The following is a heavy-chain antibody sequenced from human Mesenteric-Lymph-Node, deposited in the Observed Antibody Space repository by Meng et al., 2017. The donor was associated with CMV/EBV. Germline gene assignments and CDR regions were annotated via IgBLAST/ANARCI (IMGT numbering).Heavy chain of an antibody. CDR2: IYHNGDT. CDR1: GASINNHY. J-gene: IGHJ6*02. CDR3: ARDLETGGRYLLFGVDV. V-gene: IGHV4-59*11. Sequence: GSLRLSCTVSGASINNHYWTWIRQPPGKGLEWIGFIYHNGDTNYNPSLRSRVTISIDTSKNQFSLNLSSVTAADTAVYYCARDLETGGRYLLFGVDVWGQGTMVTVSS. D-gene: IGHD2-8*02.